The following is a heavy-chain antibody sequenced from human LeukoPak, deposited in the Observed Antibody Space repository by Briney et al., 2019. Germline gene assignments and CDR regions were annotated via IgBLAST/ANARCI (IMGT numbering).Heavy chain of an antibody. CDR3: ARERSIVGAHDAFDT. J-gene: IGHJ3*02. V-gene: IGHV1-46*01. D-gene: IGHD1-26*01. CDR2: INPSGGST. CDR1: GYTFTSYY. Sequence: ASVKVSCKASGYTFTSYYMHWVRQAPGQGLEWMGIINPSGGSTSYAQKFQGRVTMTRDTSTSTVYMELSSLRSEDTAVYYCARERSIVGAHDAFDTWGQGTMVTVSS.